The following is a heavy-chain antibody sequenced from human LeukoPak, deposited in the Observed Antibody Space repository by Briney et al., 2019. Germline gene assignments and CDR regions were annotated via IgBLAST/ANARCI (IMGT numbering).Heavy chain of an antibody. V-gene: IGHV1-69*13. J-gene: IGHJ4*02. CDR1: GYTFTSYY. Sequence: ASVKVSCKASGYTFTSYYMHWVRQAPGQGLEWMGGIIPIFGTANYAQKFQGRVTITADESTSTAYMELSSLRSEDTAVYYCARETGYSYGQYYFDYWGQGTLVTVSS. CDR3: ARETGYSYGQYYFDY. D-gene: IGHD5-18*01. CDR2: IIPIFGTA.